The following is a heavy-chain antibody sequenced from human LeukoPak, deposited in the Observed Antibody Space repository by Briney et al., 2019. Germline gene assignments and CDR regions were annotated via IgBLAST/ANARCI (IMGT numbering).Heavy chain of an antibody. CDR2: TYYRSKWYN. CDR3: ARERSCSGGSCYSDAFDI. Sequence: SQTLSLTCAISGDSVSSNSAAWNWIRQSPSRGLEWLGRTYYRSKWYNDYAVSVKSRITINPDTSKNQFSLQLNSVTPEDTAVYYCARERSCSGGSCYSDAFDIWGQGTMVTVSS. CDR1: GDSVSSNSAA. J-gene: IGHJ3*02. D-gene: IGHD2-15*01. V-gene: IGHV6-1*01.